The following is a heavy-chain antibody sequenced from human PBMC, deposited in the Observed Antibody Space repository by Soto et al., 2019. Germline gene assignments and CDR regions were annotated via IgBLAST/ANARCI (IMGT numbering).Heavy chain of an antibody. CDR2: IYHSGST. CDR3: ARVPDR. D-gene: IGHD2-2*01. CDR1: GGSISSGGYS. V-gene: IGHV4-30-2*01. J-gene: IGHJ5*02. Sequence: PSETLSLTCAVSGGSISSGGYSWSWIRQPPGKGLEWIGYIYHSGSTYYNPSLKSRVTISVDRSKNQFSLKLSSVAAADTAIYYCARVPDRWGQGTLVTVSS.